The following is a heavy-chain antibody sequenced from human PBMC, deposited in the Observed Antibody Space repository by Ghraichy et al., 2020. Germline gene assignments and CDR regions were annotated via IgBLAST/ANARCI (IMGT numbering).Heavy chain of an antibody. Sequence: GGSLRLSCAASGFNFGSFGMHWVRQAPGKRLEWLAVISFDGSKKDLADSVKGRFTVSRDNSKNMLYLQMDSLRPEDSAMYYCAKVRYSGSSRPYYDHWGLGTLVTVSS. J-gene: IGHJ4*02. D-gene: IGHD1-26*01. CDR3: AKVRYSGSSRPYYDH. CDR1: GFNFGSFG. CDR2: ISFDGSKK. V-gene: IGHV3-30*18.